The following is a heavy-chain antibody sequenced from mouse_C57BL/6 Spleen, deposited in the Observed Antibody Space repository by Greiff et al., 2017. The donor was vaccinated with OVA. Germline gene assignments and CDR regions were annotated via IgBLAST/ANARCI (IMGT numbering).Heavy chain of an antibody. J-gene: IGHJ3*01. V-gene: IGHV5-17*01. Sequence: EVKLMESGGGLVKPGGSLKLSCAASGFTFSDYGMHWVRQAPEKGLEWVAYISSGSSTIYYADTVKGRFTISRDNAKNTLFLQMTSLRSEDTAMYYCARGGSSYELAYWGQGTLVTVSA. CDR3: ARGGSSYELAY. D-gene: IGHD1-1*01. CDR1: GFTFSDYG. CDR2: ISSGSSTI.